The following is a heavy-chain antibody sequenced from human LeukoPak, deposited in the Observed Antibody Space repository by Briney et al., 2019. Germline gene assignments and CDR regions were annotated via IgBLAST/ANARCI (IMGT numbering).Heavy chain of an antibody. D-gene: IGHD3-10*01. Sequence: GASVKVSCKASGYTFTSYAMHWVRQAPGQRLEWVGRINAGNGNTKYSQKFQGRVTITRDTSASTAYMELSSLRSEDTAVYYCARWNWRGSGSYFDYWGQGTLVTVSS. CDR1: GYTFTSYA. J-gene: IGHJ4*02. CDR2: INAGNGNT. V-gene: IGHV1-3*01. CDR3: ARWNWRGSGSYFDY.